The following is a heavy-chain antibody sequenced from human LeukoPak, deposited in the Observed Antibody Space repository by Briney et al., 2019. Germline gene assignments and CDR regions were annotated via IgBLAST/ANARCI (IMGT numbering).Heavy chain of an antibody. CDR3: ARETRFLENLDY. D-gene: IGHD3-3*01. V-gene: IGHV3-33*08. CDR1: GFTFTDYW. J-gene: IGHJ4*02. CDR2: IWYDGSNK. Sequence: SGGSLRLSCAASGFTFTDYWMHWVRQAPGKGLEWGAVIWYDGSNKYYADSVKGRFTISRDNSKNTLYLQMNSLRAEDTAVYYCARETRFLENLDYWGQGTLVTVSS.